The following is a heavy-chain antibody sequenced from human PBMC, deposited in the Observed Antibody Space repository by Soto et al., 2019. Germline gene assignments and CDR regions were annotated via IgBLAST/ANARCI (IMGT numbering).Heavy chain of an antibody. D-gene: IGHD3-3*01. J-gene: IGHJ6*02. CDR1: GFTSSGSS. CDR3: GRHGGGVVTDGMDV. CDR2: IRSKAKNDAT. Sequence: EVQLVESGGGLVQPGGSLKLSCAASGFTSSGSSIYWVRQASGKGLEWVGRIRSKAKNDATAYAASVKGRFIISRDDSKNTAYLQMNSLKTEDTAVYYCGRHGGGVVTDGMDVWGQGTTVTVSS. V-gene: IGHV3-73*02.